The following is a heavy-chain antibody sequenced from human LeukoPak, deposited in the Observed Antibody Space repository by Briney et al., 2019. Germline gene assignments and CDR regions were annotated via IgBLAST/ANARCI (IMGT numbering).Heavy chain of an antibody. CDR1: GFTFSSYA. CDR3: VKGYCSSVSCFGDS. J-gene: IGHJ4*02. Sequence: GGSLTLSCSASGFTFSSYAMHWVRQPPGKGLEYVSAISSNGGSTYYADSVKGRFTISRDNSKNTLYLQMSSLRAEDTAVYYCVKGYCSSVSCFGDSCGQGTLVTVSS. CDR2: ISSNGGST. D-gene: IGHD2-15*01. V-gene: IGHV3-64D*09.